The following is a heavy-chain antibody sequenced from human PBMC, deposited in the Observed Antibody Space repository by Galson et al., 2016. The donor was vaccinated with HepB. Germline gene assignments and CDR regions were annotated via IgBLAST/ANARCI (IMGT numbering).Heavy chain of an antibody. CDR1: GFLTHTNA. V-gene: IGHV3-23*01. CDR3: VKDMTANRHMLAGAFDI. CDR2: VSGVGAGT. D-gene: IGHD3-10*02. J-gene: IGHJ3*02. Sequence: SLRLSCAASGFLTHTNAMSWVRQAPGKGLEWVSGVSGVGAGTYYAPSVKGRFVISRDRAANTLNLEMRNLRSDDTAVYFCVKDMTANRHMLAGAFDIWGPGAKVTVSS.